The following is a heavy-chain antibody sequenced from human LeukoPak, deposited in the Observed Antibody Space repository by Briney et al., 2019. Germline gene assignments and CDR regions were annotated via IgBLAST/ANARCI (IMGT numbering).Heavy chain of an antibody. D-gene: IGHD6-13*01. V-gene: IGHV3-9*01. CDR1: GFTFDDYA. CDR2: ISWNSGSI. J-gene: IGHJ5*02. Sequence: GGSLRLSCAASGFTFDDYAMHWVRQAPGKGLEWVSGISWNSGSIDYADSVKGRFTISRDNAKNSLYLQMNSLRAEDTALYYCAKGIAAAGSNWFDPWGQGTLVTVSS. CDR3: AKGIAAAGSNWFDP.